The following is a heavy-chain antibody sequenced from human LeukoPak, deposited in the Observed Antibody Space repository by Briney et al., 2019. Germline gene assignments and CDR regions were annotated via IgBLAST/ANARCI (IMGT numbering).Heavy chain of an antibody. Sequence: PSETLSLTCAVSGGSISSGGYSWSWIRQPPGKGLEWIGYIYHSGSTYYNPSLKSRVTISVDRSKNQFSLKLSSVTAADTAVYYCARRADCYSCGHFDYWGQGTLVTVSS. D-gene: IGHD2-21*02. J-gene: IGHJ4*02. CDR2: IYHSGST. CDR1: GGSISSGGYS. CDR3: ARRADCYSCGHFDY. V-gene: IGHV4-30-2*01.